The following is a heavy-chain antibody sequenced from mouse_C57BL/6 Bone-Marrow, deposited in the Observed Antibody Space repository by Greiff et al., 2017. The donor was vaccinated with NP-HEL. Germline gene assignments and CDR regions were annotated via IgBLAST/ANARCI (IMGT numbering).Heavy chain of an antibody. CDR2: ISDGGSYT. Sequence: EVKLMESGGGLVKPGGSLKLSCAASGFTFSSYAMSWVRQTPEKRLEWVATISDGGSYTYYPDNVKGRFIISRDNAKNNLYLQMSHLRSEDTAMCYCASDGFYYCSSEAHYAMDYWGQGTSVTVSS. CDR1: GFTFSSYA. J-gene: IGHJ4*01. CDR3: ASDGFYYCSSEAHYAMDY. V-gene: IGHV5-4*03. D-gene: IGHD1-1*01.